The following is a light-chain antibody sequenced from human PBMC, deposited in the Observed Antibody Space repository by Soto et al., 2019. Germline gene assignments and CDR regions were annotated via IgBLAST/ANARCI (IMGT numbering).Light chain of an antibody. Sequence: QSARTQPASVSGSPGQSITISCTGTSSDVGGYNYVSWYQQHPGKAPKLMIYDVSNRPSGVSNRFSGSKSGNTASLTISGLQAEDETHYYCSSYTTISPHVVFGGGTKLTVL. CDR3: SSYTTISPHVV. V-gene: IGLV2-14*01. CDR2: DVS. CDR1: SSDVGGYNY. J-gene: IGLJ2*01.